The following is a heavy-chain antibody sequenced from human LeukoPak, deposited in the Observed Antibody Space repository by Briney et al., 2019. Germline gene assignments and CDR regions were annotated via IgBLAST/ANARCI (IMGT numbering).Heavy chain of an antibody. CDR2: ISSDGSSK. V-gene: IGHV3-30*04. D-gene: IGHD3-10*01. CDR3: SKDKGARTYYGSDGMDV. J-gene: IGHJ6*04. CDR1: GFSFRSYA. Sequence: GGSLRLSCSASGFSFRSYAMHWVRQAPGKGLEWVAVISSDGSSKNYADSVKGRFTIARDNSKNTLYLQMNSLRADDTAVYYCSKDKGARTYYGSDGMDVWGKGTTVTVSS.